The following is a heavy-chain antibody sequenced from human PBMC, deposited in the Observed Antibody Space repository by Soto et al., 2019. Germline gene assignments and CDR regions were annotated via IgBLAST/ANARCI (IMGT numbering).Heavy chain of an antibody. D-gene: IGHD6-19*01. CDR1: GFTFSSYD. CDR3: ARGRVLDSSGWAVDY. CDR2: IGTAGDT. J-gene: IGHJ4*02. Sequence: GGSLGLSCAASGFTFSSYDMHWVRKETGKGLEWVSAIGTAGDTYYPGSVKGRFTISRENAKNSLYLQMNSLRAEDTAVYYCARGRVLDSSGWAVDYWGQGTLVTVSS. V-gene: IGHV3-13*01.